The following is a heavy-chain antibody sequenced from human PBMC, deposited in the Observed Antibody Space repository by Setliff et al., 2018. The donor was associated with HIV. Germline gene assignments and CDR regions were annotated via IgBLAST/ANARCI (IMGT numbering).Heavy chain of an antibody. D-gene: IGHD1-26*01. CDR1: GYSISSGYY. J-gene: IGHJ4*02. Sequence: SETLSLTCAVSGYSISSGYYWGWVRQPPGKGLEWIGSIYHSGSTYYNPSLRSRVTISVDTSKNQFSLKLSSVTAADTAVYYCARGRYSGSYGYWGQGTLVTVSS. CDR2: IYHSGST. V-gene: IGHV4-38-2*01. CDR3: ARGRYSGSYGY.